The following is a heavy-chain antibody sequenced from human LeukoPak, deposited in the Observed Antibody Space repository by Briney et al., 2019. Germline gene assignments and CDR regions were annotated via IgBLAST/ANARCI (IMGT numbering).Heavy chain of an antibody. V-gene: IGHV4-59*01. CDR1: GGSISSYY. J-gene: IGHJ4*02. Sequence: SETLSLTCTVSGGSISSYYWSWIRQSPGKGLEWIGYIYYSGSTNYNPSLKSRVTISVDTSKNQFSLKLSSVTAADTAVYYCARQYSSSSFPFDYWGQGTLVTVSS. CDR3: ARQYSSSSFPFDY. CDR2: IYYSGST. D-gene: IGHD6-13*01.